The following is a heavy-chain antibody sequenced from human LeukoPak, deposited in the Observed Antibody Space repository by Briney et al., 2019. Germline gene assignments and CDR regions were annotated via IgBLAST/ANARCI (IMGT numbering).Heavy chain of an antibody. CDR1: GFRFSSYW. CDR2: IYSDGSTQ. D-gene: IGHD4-17*01. J-gene: IGHJ4*02. CDR3: ARVPDHGDYFDY. Sequence: GGSLRLSCTASGFRFSSYWMHWVRQAPGKGLVWISRIYSDGSTQNYADSVKGRFTISRDNAKNTVYLEMHSLSAEDTAVYYCARVPDHGDYFDYRGQGSLVTVSS. V-gene: IGHV3-74*01.